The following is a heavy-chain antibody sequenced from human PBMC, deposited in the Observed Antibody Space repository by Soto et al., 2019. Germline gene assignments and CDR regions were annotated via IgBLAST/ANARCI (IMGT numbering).Heavy chain of an antibody. V-gene: IGHV3-23*01. D-gene: IGHD1-7*01. CDR1: GFTFSSYG. CDR3: AKDRRAGGNYGFYSDF. CDR2: SSATGAGT. J-gene: IGHJ4*02. Sequence: EVQLLESGGGVVQPGGSLRLSCAASGFTFSSYGMTWVRQAPGKGLEWVSFSSATGAGTYYADSVKGRFTISRDNSKNTLYLQMTSLRADDTAVYYCAKDRRAGGNYGFYSDFWGQGALVIVSS.